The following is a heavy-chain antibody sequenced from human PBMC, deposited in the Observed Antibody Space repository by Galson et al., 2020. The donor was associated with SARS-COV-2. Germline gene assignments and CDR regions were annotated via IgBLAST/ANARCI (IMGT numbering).Heavy chain of an antibody. CDR1: GFTFSSYG. CDR3: AKNARNYYGSGSYYAEYFQH. J-gene: IGHJ1*01. V-gene: IGHV3-30*18. CDR2: ISYDGSNT. D-gene: IGHD3-10*01. Sequence: GESLKISCAASGFTFSSYGMHWVRQAPGKGLEWVAVISYDGSNTYYADSVKGRFTISRDNSKNTLYLQMNSLRAEDMAVYYCAKNARNYYGSGSYYAEYFQHWGQGTLVTVSS.